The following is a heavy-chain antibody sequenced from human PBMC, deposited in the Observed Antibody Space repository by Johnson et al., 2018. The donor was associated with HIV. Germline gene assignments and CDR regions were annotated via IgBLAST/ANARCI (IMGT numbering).Heavy chain of an antibody. CDR3: ARDRSKGGAFDI. Sequence: VQLVESGGGLVQPGGSLRLSCAASGFTFSSYDMHWVRQATGKGLELVSAIGTAGDTYYPGSVKGRFTISRENAKNSLYLQMNSLRAGDTAVYYCARDRSKGGAFDIWGQGTMVTVSS. CDR1: GFTFSSYD. CDR2: IGTAGDT. J-gene: IGHJ3*02. V-gene: IGHV3-13*01. D-gene: IGHD2/OR15-2a*01.